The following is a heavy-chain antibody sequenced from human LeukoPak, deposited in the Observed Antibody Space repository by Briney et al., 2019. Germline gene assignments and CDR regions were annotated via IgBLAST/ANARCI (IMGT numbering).Heavy chain of an antibody. CDR2: INSDGSTT. D-gene: IGHD2-15*01. J-gene: IGHJ4*02. V-gene: IGHV3-74*01. CDR1: GLAFSNYL. Sequence: GGSLRLSCAASGLAFSNYLMHWVRQGPGKGLVWVSRINSDGSTTSYADSVKGRFTISRDNAKNTLYLQMNSLRVEDTAVYYCAPGYCSGGDCYSGWGQGTLVTVSS. CDR3: APGYCSGGDCYSG.